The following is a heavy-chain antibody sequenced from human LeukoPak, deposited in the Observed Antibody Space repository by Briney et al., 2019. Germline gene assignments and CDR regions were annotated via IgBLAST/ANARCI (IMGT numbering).Heavy chain of an antibody. Sequence: GGSLRLSCAASGFTFSSYWMHWVRQAPGKGLVWVSGTNTDGSSTMYADSVKGRFTIARDNAENTLYLQMNSLRAEDTAVYYCYGANAEHWGQGTLVTVSS. J-gene: IGHJ1*01. D-gene: IGHD4-23*01. CDR2: TNTDGSST. CDR1: GFTFSSYW. CDR3: YGANAEH. V-gene: IGHV3-74*03.